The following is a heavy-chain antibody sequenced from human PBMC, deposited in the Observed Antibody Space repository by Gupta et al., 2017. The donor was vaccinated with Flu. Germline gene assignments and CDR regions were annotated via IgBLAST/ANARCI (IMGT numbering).Heavy chain of an antibody. J-gene: IGHJ6*02. CDR3: AKTRAVSGYYFYGMDG. Sequence: HWCRQGPWKGLEWVSGINWKSGSIADADSGKGRFTISRDKARNSLYLQMNSLRPEDTALYYCAKTRAVSGYYFYGMDGGGQGTTVTGSS. D-gene: IGHD6-19*01. V-gene: IGHV3-9*01. CDR2: INWKSGSI.